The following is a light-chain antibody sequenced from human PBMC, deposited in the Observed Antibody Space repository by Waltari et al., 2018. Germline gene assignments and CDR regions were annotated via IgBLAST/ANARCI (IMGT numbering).Light chain of an antibody. CDR2: KPS. CDR1: ESINSG. Sequence: DIQMTQSASTLSASVGDRVTITCRASESINSGLAWHQQKPGKAPELLIFKPSTLESGFPSRFSGSGSGTEFTLTISSLQPDDFATYYCQQYYRPPWTFGQGTKVDIK. CDR3: QQYYRPPWT. J-gene: IGKJ1*01. V-gene: IGKV1-5*03.